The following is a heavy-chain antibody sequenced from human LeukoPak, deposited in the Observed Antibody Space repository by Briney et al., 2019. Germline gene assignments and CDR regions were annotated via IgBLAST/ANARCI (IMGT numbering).Heavy chain of an antibody. CDR3: ARDPEHIVVVTAGRYYFDY. J-gene: IGHJ4*02. V-gene: IGHV3-48*01. Sequence: PGGSLTLSCAASGFTFSSYSMNWVRHAPGKVMEWVSYISSSSSTIYYADSVKGRVTTSRDNAKNSLYLQMNTLRAEDTAVYYCARDPEHIVVVTAGRYYFDYWGQGTLVTVSS. D-gene: IGHD2-21*02. CDR2: ISSSSSTI. CDR1: GFTFSSYS.